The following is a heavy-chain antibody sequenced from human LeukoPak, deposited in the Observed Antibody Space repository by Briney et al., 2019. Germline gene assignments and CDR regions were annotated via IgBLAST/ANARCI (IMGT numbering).Heavy chain of an antibody. J-gene: IGHJ6*04. CDR3: ARERRGGYYYGMDV. D-gene: IGHD2-15*01. Sequence: PGGSLRLSCAASGFTVSSNYMSWVRQAPGKGLEWVSVIYSGVSTYYADSVKGRFTISRDNSKNTLYLQMNSLRAEDTAVYYCARERRGGYYYGMDVWGKGTTVTVSS. CDR2: IYSGVST. CDR1: GFTVSSNY. V-gene: IGHV3-53*01.